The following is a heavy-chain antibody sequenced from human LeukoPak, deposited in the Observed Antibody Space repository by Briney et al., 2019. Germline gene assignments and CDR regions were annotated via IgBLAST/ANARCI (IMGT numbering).Heavy chain of an antibody. J-gene: IGHJ4*02. CDR2: ISNSGSST. CDR1: GFTFSNYA. V-gene: IGHV3-23*01. CDR3: VGSVWYGYFDY. D-gene: IGHD6-19*01. Sequence: GGSLRLSCAASGFTFSNYAMNWVRQAPGKGLEWVSIISNSGSSTYYADSVKGRFTISRDNSKNTLYLQMNSLRAEDTAVYYCVGSVWYGYFDYWGQGTLVTVSS.